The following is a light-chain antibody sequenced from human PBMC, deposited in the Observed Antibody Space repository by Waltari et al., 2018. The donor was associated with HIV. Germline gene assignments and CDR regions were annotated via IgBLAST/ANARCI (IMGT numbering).Light chain of an antibody. Sequence: QSVLTQPPSVSGAPGQRVTISCTGSRSHIGAGYDIHWYQQLPGTAPKLLIYGSGSRPSGGPDRFAGSKSGTASSLAITGLQAEDEADYYCQSYDSSLTGSVFGGGTKLTVL. CDR3: QSYDSSLTGSV. V-gene: IGLV1-40*01. CDR1: RSHIGAGYD. CDR2: GSG. J-gene: IGLJ2*01.